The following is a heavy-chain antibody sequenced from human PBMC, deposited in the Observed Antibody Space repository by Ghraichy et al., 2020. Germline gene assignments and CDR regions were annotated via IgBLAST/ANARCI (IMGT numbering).Heavy chain of an antibody. CDR1: GYTFTSYG. CDR3: ARDRPAPPKGIAVAGTRYFDY. D-gene: IGHD6-19*01. V-gene: IGHV1-18*01. J-gene: IGHJ4*02. CDR2: ISAYNGNT. Sequence: ASVKVSCKASGYTFTSYGISWVRQAPGQGLEWMGWISAYNGNTNYAQKLQGRVTMTTDTSTSTAYMELRSLRSDDTAVYYCARDRPAPPKGIAVAGTRYFDYWGQGTLVTVSS.